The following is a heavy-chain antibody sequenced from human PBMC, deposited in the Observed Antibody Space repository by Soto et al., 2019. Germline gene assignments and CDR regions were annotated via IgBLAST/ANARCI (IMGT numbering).Heavy chain of an antibody. D-gene: IGHD6-19*01. V-gene: IGHV4-4*02. CDR1: SASIDNN. CDR2: IHQSGIS. J-gene: IGHJ4*02. CDR3: ARSFGWYAFDQ. Sequence: QMQLLESGPGLVKPSETLSLTCAVSSASIDNNWNWVRQPPGKGLEWIGEIHQSGISYKNPSLKSRVTMSVAKSKNKFSLNLSSVTAADTAVYFCARSFGWYAFDQWGQGTLVTVSS.